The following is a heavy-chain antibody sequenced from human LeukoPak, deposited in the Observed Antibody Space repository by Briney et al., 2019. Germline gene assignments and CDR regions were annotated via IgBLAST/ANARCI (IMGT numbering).Heavy chain of an antibody. V-gene: IGHV3-11*04. CDR1: GFNFGDFY. CDR2: ISDRGSSK. Sequence: PGGSLRLSVAPSGFNFGDFYMTWIRQAPGRGLEFISYISDRGSSKDYVDSVRGQFTISRDNANNSLYLQMNTLRVEDTAIYYCARTIVGATVDWYFDLWGRGTPVTVSS. J-gene: IGHJ2*01. D-gene: IGHD1-26*01. CDR3: ARTIVGATVDWYFDL.